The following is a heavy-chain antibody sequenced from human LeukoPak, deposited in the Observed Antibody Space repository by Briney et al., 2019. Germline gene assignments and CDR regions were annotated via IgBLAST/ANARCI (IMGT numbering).Heavy chain of an antibody. CDR3: AALDRFDAFDI. V-gene: IGHV1-69*13. Sequence: SVKVSCKASGGTFSSYAISWVRQAPGQGLVWMGGIIPIFGTANYAQKSQGRVTITADESTSTAYMELSSLRSEDTAVYYCAALDRFDAFDIWGQGTMVTVSS. J-gene: IGHJ3*02. D-gene: IGHD3-16*01. CDR1: GGTFSSYA. CDR2: IIPIFGTA.